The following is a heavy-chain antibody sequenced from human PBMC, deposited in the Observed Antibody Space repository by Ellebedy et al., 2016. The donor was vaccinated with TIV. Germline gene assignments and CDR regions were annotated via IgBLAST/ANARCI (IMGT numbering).Heavy chain of an antibody. J-gene: IGHJ4*02. Sequence: GGSLRLXXVASGFIFSDSAMHWVRQASGKGPEWVGRIRSKANGHTTQYAASVKGRFTISRDDSKNTAYLQMNSLKTEDTAMYYCTRRGPHGSGSYWGQGALVTVAS. CDR2: IRSKANGHTT. D-gene: IGHD3-10*01. V-gene: IGHV3-73*01. CDR1: GFIFSDSA. CDR3: TRRGPHGSGSY.